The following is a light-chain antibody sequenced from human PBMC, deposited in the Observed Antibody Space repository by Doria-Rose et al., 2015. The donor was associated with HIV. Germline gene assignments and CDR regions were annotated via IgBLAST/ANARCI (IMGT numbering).Light chain of an antibody. V-gene: IGKV3-20*01. CDR1: QSFSSTY. CDR3: HQYGASWT. Sequence: DIVMTQSSGTLSLSPGERATLSCRASQSFSSTYLAWYQQKPGQAPSLLIYDRSTRATGIPDRFSASGSGTDFTLTINRLEPEDFALYYCHQYGASWTFGQGTKVEI. J-gene: IGKJ1*01. CDR2: DRS.